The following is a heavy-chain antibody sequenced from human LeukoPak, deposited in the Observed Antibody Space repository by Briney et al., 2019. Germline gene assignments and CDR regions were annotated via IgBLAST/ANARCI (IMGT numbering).Heavy chain of an antibody. CDR2: IKQDGSEK. J-gene: IGHJ5*02. Sequence: GGSLRLSCAASGFTFSSYWMSWVRQGPGKGLECVANIKQDGSEKNYVDSVKGRFTISRDNAKNSLYLQMSSLRVEDTAVYYCARYSTSSGSLDAWGQGTLVTVSS. V-gene: IGHV3-7*01. CDR3: ARYSTSSGSLDA. D-gene: IGHD4-11*01. CDR1: GFTFSSYW.